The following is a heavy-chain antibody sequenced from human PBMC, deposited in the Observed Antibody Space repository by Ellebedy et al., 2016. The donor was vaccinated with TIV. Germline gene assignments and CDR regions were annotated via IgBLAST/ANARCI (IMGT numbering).Heavy chain of an antibody. CDR2: IYPYNGDT. D-gene: IGHD3-3*02. CDR3: ATFPYISTSSAY. V-gene: IGHV1-2*02. Sequence: ASVKVSCKASGYTFTGYHIHWVRQAPGQGLEWMGWIYPYNGDTNYAQKFQGRVTMTRDTSISTGYMELSGLKSDDTAVYYCATFPYISTSSAYWGQGTLVTVSS. J-gene: IGHJ4*02. CDR1: GYTFTGYH.